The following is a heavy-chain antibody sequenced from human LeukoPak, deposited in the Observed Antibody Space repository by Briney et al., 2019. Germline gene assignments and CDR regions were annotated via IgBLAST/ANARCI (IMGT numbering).Heavy chain of an antibody. J-gene: IGHJ4*02. Sequence: PGGSLRLSCAASGFTFSSYGMHWVRQAPGKGLKWVAFIRYDGSNKYYADSVKGRFTISRDNSKNTLYLQMNSLRADDTAVYYCAKGTDSSGRPRGGFDYWGQGTLVTVSS. CDR3: AKGTDSSGRPRGGFDY. D-gene: IGHD3-22*01. CDR1: GFTFSSYG. V-gene: IGHV3-30*02. CDR2: IRYDGSNK.